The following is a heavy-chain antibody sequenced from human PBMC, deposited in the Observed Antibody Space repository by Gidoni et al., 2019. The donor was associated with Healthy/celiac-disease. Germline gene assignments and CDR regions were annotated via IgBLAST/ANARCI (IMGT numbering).Heavy chain of an antibody. CDR1: GGSISSYY. Sequence: QVQLQESGPGLVKPSETLSLTCPVPGGSISSYYWSWIRQPPGKGLEWIGYFYYSGSTNYNPSLKSRVTISVDTSKNQFSLKLISVTAADTAVYYCARDWGGGGYSYGIDYWGQGTLVTVSS. J-gene: IGHJ4*02. D-gene: IGHD5-18*01. V-gene: IGHV4-59*01. CDR2: FYYSGST. CDR3: ARDWGGGGYSYGIDY.